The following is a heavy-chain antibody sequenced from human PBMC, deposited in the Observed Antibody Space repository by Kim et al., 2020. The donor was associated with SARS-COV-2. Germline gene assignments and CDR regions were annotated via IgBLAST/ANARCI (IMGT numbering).Heavy chain of an antibody. J-gene: IGHJ5*02. CDR3: ARRKNRNIVVVPAAMSWFDP. V-gene: IGHV4-34*01. D-gene: IGHD2-2*01. Sequence: RVTISVDTSKNQFSLKLSSVTAADTAVYYCARRKNRNIVVVPAAMSWFDPWGQGTLVTVSS.